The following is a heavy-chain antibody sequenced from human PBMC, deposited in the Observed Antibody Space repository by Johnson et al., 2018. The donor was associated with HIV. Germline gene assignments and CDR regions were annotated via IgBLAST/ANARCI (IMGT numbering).Heavy chain of an antibody. V-gene: IGHV3-64*01. D-gene: IGHD3-22*01. Sequence: VQLVESGGGLVQPGGSLRLSCAASGFTFSTYAMHWVRQAPGKGLEYVSAISNNGGTTYYANSVEGRFTISRDNFKNALYLQMDSLRAEDTAVYYCAIPYLYDSNIYHWGQGTMFTVSS. CDR1: GFTFSTYA. CDR3: AIPYLYDSNIYH. J-gene: IGHJ3*01. CDR2: ISNNGGTT.